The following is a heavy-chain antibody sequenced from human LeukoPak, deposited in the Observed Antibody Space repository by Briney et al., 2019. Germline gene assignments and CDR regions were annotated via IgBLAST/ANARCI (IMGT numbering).Heavy chain of an antibody. J-gene: IGHJ3*02. Sequence: ASVKVSCKASGYTFTSYYMHWVRQAPGQGLERMGWISTYNGNTNYAQKLQGRVTMTTDTSTSTAYMELRSLRSDDTALYYCARPSGSYLIGAFDIWGQGTMVTVSP. CDR1: GYTFTSYY. CDR2: ISTYNGNT. D-gene: IGHD1-26*01. V-gene: IGHV1-18*04. CDR3: ARPSGSYLIGAFDI.